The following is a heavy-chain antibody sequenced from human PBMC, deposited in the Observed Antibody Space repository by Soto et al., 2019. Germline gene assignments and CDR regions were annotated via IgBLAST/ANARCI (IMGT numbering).Heavy chain of an antibody. Sequence: SETLSLTCTVSGGSISSYYWSWIRQPPGKGLEWIGYIYYSGSTNYNPSLKSRVTISVDTSKNQFSLKLSSVTAADTAVYYCARLPRVPAPPLDRTFDYWGQGTLVTVHS. V-gene: IGHV4-59*01. CDR2: IYYSGST. CDR1: GGSISSYY. J-gene: IGHJ4*02. D-gene: IGHD1-1*01. CDR3: ARLPRVPAPPLDRTFDY.